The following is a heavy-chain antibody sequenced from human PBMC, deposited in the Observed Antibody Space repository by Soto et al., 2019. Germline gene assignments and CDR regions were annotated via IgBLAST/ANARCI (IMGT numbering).Heavy chain of an antibody. Sequence: SETLSLTCTVPGDSISSYYCSWIRQPPGKGLEWIGYIYNSGSTNYNPSLESRVTISVDTSKSQFSLKLNSVTPAYTAEYYCATMSIAGSLDFCRQRPLVTVSS. CDR2: IYNSGST. V-gene: IGHV4-59*01. D-gene: IGHD6-6*01. J-gene: IGHJ4*02. CDR3: ATMSIAGSLDF. CDR1: GDSISSYY.